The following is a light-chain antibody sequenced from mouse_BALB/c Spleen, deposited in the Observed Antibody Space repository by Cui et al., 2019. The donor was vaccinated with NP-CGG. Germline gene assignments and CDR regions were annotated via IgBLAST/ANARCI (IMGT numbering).Light chain of an antibody. Sequence: QAVLTQESALTTSPGETVTLTCRSSTGTVTTSHYANWVQEKPDHLFTGLIGGTNNRVPGVPARFSGSLIGDKAALTITGAQTEDEAIYFCALWYSNHWVFGGGTKLTVL. CDR1: TGTVTTSHY. J-gene: IGLJ1*01. V-gene: IGLV1*01. CDR3: ALWYSNHWV. CDR2: GTN.